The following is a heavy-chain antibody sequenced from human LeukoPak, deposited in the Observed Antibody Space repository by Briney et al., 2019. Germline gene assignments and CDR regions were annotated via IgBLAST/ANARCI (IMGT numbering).Heavy chain of an antibody. D-gene: IGHD6-19*01. Sequence: GGSLRLSCVASGFTFDDYAMHWVRQAPGKGLEWVSGISWSGDKVGYEDSVQGRFTISRDNAKNALYLQMNSLRVEDTALYYCAKDMGEVAGSHWFDPWGQGTLVTVSS. J-gene: IGHJ5*02. CDR2: ISWSGDKV. CDR3: AKDMGEVAGSHWFDP. CDR1: GFTFDDYA. V-gene: IGHV3-9*01.